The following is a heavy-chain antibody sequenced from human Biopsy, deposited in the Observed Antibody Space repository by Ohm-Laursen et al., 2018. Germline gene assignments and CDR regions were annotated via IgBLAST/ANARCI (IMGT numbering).Heavy chain of an antibody. V-gene: IGHV4-59*01. CDR1: RGSISSYY. Sequence: SDTLSLTCAVSRGSISSYYWSWIRQPPGKGLEWIGYMSNSGSTNYNPSLKSRVTISLDTSKNQFSLKLSSVTAADTAIYYCAREAIGVATAFDIWGQGTMVTVSS. J-gene: IGHJ3*02. CDR2: MSNSGST. D-gene: IGHD5-12*01. CDR3: AREAIGVATAFDI.